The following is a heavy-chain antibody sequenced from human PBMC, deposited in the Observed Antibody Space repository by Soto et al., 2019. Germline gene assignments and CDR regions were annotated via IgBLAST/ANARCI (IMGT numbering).Heavy chain of an antibody. J-gene: IGHJ4*01. Sequence: PSETLSVTSTVSGGCISSMSYYWGWIRKPPRKGLEWIGSIYYSGSTYYNPSLKSRVTISVDTSKNHFSLDLSSVTSTYTAVDYWARHTCLWSGYRHLYYFADGAQGTLVTVSS. CDR2: IYYSGST. V-gene: IGHV4-39*01. CDR3: ARHTCLWSGYRHLYYFAD. CDR1: GGCISSMSYY. D-gene: IGHD3-3*01.